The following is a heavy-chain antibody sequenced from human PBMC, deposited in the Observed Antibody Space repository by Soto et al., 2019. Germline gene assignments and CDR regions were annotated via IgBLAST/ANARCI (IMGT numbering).Heavy chain of an antibody. D-gene: IGHD6-13*01. CDR1: GFTFGDYA. CDR2: IRSKAYGGTT. CDR3: TRDGFSSSWPQIDAFDI. Sequence: PGGSRRLSCTASGFTFGDYAMSWVRQAPGKGLDWVGFIRSKAYGGTTEYAASVKGRFTISRDDSKSIAYLQMNSLKTEDTAVYYCTRDGFSSSWPQIDAFDIWGQGTMVTVSS. V-gene: IGHV3-49*04. J-gene: IGHJ3*02.